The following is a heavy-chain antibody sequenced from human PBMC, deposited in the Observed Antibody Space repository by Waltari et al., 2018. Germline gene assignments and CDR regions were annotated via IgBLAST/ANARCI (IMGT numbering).Heavy chain of an antibody. V-gene: IGHV1-69*05. D-gene: IGHD6-13*01. J-gene: IGHJ6*03. CDR3: AGAVVAAAEDYYYYDLDV. Sequence: QVQLVQSGAEVKKPGSSVKVSCKASGGTFSSYAISWVRQAPGQGLEWMGGVVLTVGTGTCARKYKGRVTITTDEATSQAYKGLSGLRAEDTAVYDCAGAVVAAAEDYYYYDLDVWGKGTTVTVSS. CDR2: VVLTVGTG. CDR1: GGTFSSYA.